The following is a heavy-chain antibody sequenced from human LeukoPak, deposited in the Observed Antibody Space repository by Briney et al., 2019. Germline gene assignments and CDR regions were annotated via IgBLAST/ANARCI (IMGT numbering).Heavy chain of an antibody. CDR2: INPNSGGT. CDR1: GYAFTGYY. J-gene: IGHJ5*02. CDR3: ARDPTWRGVVAANWFDP. Sequence: ASVKVSCKAYGYAFTGYYMHWVRQAPGQGLEWMGWINPNSGGTNYAQKFQGRVTMTRDTSISTAYMELSRLRSDDTAVYYCARDPTWRGVVAANWFDPWGQGTLVTVSS. D-gene: IGHD2-15*01. V-gene: IGHV1-2*02.